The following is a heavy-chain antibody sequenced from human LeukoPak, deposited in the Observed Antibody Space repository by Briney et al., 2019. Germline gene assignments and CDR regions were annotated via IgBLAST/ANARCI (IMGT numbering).Heavy chain of an antibody. D-gene: IGHD3-22*01. Sequence: SETLSLTCTVSGYSISSGYYWGWIRQPPGKGLEWIGSIYHSGSTYYNPSLKSRVTISVDTSKNQFSLKLSFVTAADTAVYYCAKDGINYYDISGYDIWGQGTLVTVSS. J-gene: IGHJ4*02. CDR2: IYHSGST. V-gene: IGHV4-38-2*02. CDR3: AKDGINYYDISGYDI. CDR1: GYSISSGYY.